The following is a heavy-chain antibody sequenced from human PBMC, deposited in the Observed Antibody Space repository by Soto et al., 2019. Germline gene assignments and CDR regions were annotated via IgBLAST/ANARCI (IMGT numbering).Heavy chain of an antibody. CDR3: ARLVGLEWVLNIYYYGIGF. V-gene: IGHV1-2*02. J-gene: IGHJ6*02. D-gene: IGHD3-3*01. Sequence: VASLKLSCKTSGYTFRGYYMHSVRPAPGQGVEWMGWINPNSGGTNYAQNFQGRVTMTRDTSISTAYMELTRLRSDDTAVYYCARLVGLEWVLNIYYYGIGFSGRVTTVIVSS. CDR1: GYTFRGYY. CDR2: INPNSGGT.